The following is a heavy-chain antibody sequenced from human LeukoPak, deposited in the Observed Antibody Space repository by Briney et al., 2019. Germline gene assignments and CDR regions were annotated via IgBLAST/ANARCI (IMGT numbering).Heavy chain of an antibody. V-gene: IGHV1-24*01. CDR2: FDPEDGET. Sequence: ASVKVSCKVSGYTLTELSMHWVRQAPGKGLEWMGGFDPEDGETICAQKFQGRVTMTEDTSTDTAYMELSSLRSEDTAVYYCATDQLGSSGWRNWFDPWGPGNLVTVSS. CDR3: ATDQLGSSGWRNWFDP. CDR1: GYTLTELS. J-gene: IGHJ5*02. D-gene: IGHD6-19*01.